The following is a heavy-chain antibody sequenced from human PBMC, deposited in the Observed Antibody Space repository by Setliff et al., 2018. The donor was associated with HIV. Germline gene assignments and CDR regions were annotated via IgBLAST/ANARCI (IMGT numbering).Heavy chain of an antibody. CDR3: ARTSGARTTDY. J-gene: IGHJ4*02. V-gene: IGHV5-51*01. CDR2: IYPGDSDT. Sequence: GESLKISCQASGYSFTKFWIGWVRQMPGKGLEWMGIIYPGDSDTRYSPSFQGHVTISVDKSISTVYLQWSNLKASDSAMYYCARTSGARTTDYWGQGTLVTVSS. CDR1: GYSFTKFW. D-gene: IGHD1-1*01.